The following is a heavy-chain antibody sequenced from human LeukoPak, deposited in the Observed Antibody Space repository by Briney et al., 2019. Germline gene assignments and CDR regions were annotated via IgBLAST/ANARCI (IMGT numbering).Heavy chain of an antibody. J-gene: IGHJ4*02. CDR2: INPNSGGT. D-gene: IGHD2-2*01. Sequence: ASVKVSCKASGYTFTRYYMHWVRQAPGQGLEWMGWINPNSGGTNYAQKFQGRVTMTRDTSISTAYMELSRLRSDDTAVYYCARVPRLGYCSSTSCYDDYWGQGTLVTVSS. CDR3: ARVPRLGYCSSTSCYDDY. CDR1: GYTFTRYY. V-gene: IGHV1-2*02.